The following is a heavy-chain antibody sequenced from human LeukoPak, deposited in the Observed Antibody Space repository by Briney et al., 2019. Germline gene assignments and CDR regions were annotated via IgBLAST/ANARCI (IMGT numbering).Heavy chain of an antibody. CDR2: MNPNSGNT. V-gene: IGHV1-8*01. J-gene: IGHJ6*02. Sequence: GASVKVSCKASGYTFTSDDINWVRQATGQGLEWMGWMNPNSGNTGYPQKLQGRVNMTRNSSKNTAYMELSSLRSEDTAVYYCARSRPAPEGGYNWNVWKKQKDHYYDMDVWGQGTTVTVSS. D-gene: IGHD1-20*01. CDR1: GYTFTSDD. CDR3: ARSRPAPEGGYNWNVWKKQKDHYYDMDV.